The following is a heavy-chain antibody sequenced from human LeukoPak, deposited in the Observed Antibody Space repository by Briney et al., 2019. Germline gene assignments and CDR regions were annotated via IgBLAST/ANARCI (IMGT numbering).Heavy chain of an antibody. CDR3: ARERVGYSVYVGYFDY. CDR2: TYYRSKWYH. D-gene: IGHD5/OR15-5a*01. V-gene: IGHV6-1*01. CDR1: GDSVPSYCDP. J-gene: IGHJ4*02. Sequence: SQTLSLTCAISGDSVPSYCDPWNWLPESTSRGLEWLGRTYYRSKWYHDFAVSVKRRITINPDTSKNQFCLQVNSVTPEDTAVYYCARERVGYSVYVGYFDYWGQGTLVTVSS.